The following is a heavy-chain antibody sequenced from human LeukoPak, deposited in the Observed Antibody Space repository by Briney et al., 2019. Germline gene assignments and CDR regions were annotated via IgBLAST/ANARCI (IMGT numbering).Heavy chain of an antibody. CDR2: ISWNSGSI. D-gene: IGHD6-19*01. CDR1: GFTFDDYA. V-gene: IGHV3-9*03. Sequence: PGGSLRLSCAASGFTFDDYAMNWVRQAPGKGLEWVSGISWNSGSIVYADSVKGRFTISRDNAKNSLYLQMNSLRAEDMALYSFAKDITVAGDDACDIWGQGTMVTVSS. J-gene: IGHJ3*02. CDR3: AKDITVAGDDACDI.